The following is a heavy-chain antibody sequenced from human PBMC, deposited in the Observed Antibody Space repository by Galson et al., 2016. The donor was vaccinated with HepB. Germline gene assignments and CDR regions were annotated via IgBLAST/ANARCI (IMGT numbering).Heavy chain of an antibody. J-gene: IGHJ4*02. D-gene: IGHD5-24*01. CDR1: GFTFSTYW. V-gene: IGHV3-74*01. CDR2: IGSDGIST. Sequence: SLRLSCAASGFTFSTYWMHWIRQAPGKGLEWVSRIGSDGISTNYVDSAKGRFTISRDTSKNMLYLQMNSLRAEDTAVYYCARDRDARPYDSWGQGTLVTVSS. CDR3: ARDRDARPYDS.